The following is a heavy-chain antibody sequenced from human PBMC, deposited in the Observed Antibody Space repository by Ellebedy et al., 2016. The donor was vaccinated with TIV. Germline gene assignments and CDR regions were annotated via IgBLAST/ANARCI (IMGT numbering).Heavy chain of an antibody. Sequence: ASVKVSXXVSGYTLTELSMHWVRQAPGKGLEWMGGFDPEDGETIYAQKFQGRVTMTEDTSTDTAYMELSSLRSEDTAVYYCARPSPGYQLLSALYGMDVWGQGTTVTVSS. CDR1: GYTLTELS. CDR2: FDPEDGET. J-gene: IGHJ6*02. D-gene: IGHD2-2*01. CDR3: ARPSPGYQLLSALYGMDV. V-gene: IGHV1-24*01.